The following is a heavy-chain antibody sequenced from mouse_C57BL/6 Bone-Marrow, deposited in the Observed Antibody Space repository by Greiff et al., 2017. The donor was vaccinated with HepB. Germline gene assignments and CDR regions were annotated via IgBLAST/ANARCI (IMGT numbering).Heavy chain of an antibody. V-gene: IGHV1-64*01. CDR2: IHPNSGST. CDR3: ARTRYYFDY. CDR1: GYTFTSYW. Sequence: QVQLKQPGAELVKPGASVTLSCKASGYTFTSYWMHWVKQRPGQGLEWIGMIHPNSGSTNYNEKFKSKATLTADKSSSTAYMQLSSLTSEDAAVYYCARTRYYFDYWGQGTTLTVSS. J-gene: IGHJ2*01.